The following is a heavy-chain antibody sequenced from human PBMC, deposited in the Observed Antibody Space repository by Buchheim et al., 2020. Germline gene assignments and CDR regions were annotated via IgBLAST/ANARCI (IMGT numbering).Heavy chain of an antibody. V-gene: IGHV3-74*01. CDR2: ISGDGRTT. Sequence: EVQLVESGGGLAQPGGSLTLSCAASGFTLNTYWVHWVRQVPGKGLMWVARISGDGRTTTYADSVKGRFTISRDNAKNSLYLQMNSLRAEDTAVYYCARVLPEAARPDYWGQGTL. D-gene: IGHD6-6*01. J-gene: IGHJ4*02. CDR1: GFTLNTYW. CDR3: ARVLPEAARPDY.